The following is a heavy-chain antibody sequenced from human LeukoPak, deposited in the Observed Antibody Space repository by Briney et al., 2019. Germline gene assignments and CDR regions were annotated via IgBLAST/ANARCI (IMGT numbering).Heavy chain of an antibody. CDR3: ARDGGYCSGGSCYYV. V-gene: IGHV4-59*01. CDR2: IYYSGST. J-gene: IGHJ6*02. D-gene: IGHD2-15*01. CDR1: GGSISSYY. Sequence: SETLSLTCTVSGGSISSYYWSWIRQPPGKGLEWIGYIYYSGSTNYNPSLKSRVTISVDTSKNQISLKLSSVTAADTAVYYCARDGGYCSGGSCYYVWGQGTTVTVSS.